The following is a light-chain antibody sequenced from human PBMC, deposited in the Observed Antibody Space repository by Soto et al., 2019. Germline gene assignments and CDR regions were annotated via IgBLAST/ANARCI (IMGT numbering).Light chain of an antibody. CDR1: SSDVGGYNY. Sequence: QSALTQPASVSGSPGQSITISCTGTSSDVGGYNYVSWYQQHPGKAPKLMIYEVSNRPSGVSNRFSGSKSGNTASLTISGLPPEDEADYYCSSYTSSSTLVFGTGTKGTVL. J-gene: IGLJ1*01. CDR2: EVS. CDR3: SSYTSSSTLV. V-gene: IGLV2-14*01.